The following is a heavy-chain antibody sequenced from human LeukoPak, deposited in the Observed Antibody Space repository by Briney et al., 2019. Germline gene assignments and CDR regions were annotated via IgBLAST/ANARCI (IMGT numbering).Heavy chain of an antibody. CDR1: GGSITIYY. J-gene: IGHJ4*02. V-gene: IGHV4-4*07. CDR2: IYTSGST. Sequence: PPETLSLTCTLPGGSITIYYWSCIWHPARKGLEWIGRIYTSGSTNYNPSLKSRVTISIDTSKNQFSLKLNSVTAADTAVYYCARDRGYSYAFDYWGQGTLVTVSS. D-gene: IGHD5-18*01. CDR3: ARDRGYSYAFDY.